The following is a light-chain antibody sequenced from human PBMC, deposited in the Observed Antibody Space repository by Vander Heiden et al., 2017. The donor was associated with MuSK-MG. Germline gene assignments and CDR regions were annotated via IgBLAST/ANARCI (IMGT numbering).Light chain of an antibody. CDR2: DAS. J-gene: IGKJ2*01. Sequence: DTQMTQSPSSLSASVGDRVTITCQASQDISNFLNWFQQKPGKAPKLLIYDASNLETGAPSRFSGSGSGTDFTFTISSLHPEDIATYFCQYDDNLPNTFGQGTKLEIK. V-gene: IGKV1-33*01. CDR1: QDISNF. CDR3: QYDDNLPNT.